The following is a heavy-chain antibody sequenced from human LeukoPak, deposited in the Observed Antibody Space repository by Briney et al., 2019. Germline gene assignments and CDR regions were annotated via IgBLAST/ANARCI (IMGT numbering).Heavy chain of an antibody. CDR3: ARDQGLWFGESKTRLGMDV. CDR2: IYYSGST. V-gene: IGHV4-59*01. D-gene: IGHD3-10*01. J-gene: IGHJ6*02. CDR1: GGSISSYY. Sequence: PETLSLTCTVSGGSISSYYWSWIRQPPGKGLEWIGYIYYSGSTNYNPSLKSRVTISVDTSKNQFSLKLSSVTAAGTAVYYCARDQGLWFGESKTRLGMDVWGQGTTVTVSS.